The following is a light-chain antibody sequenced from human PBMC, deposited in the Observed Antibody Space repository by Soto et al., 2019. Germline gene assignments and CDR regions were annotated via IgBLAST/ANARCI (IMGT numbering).Light chain of an antibody. J-gene: IGKJ5*01. Sequence: EIVMTQSPATLSVSPGERVTLSCRASQRVASNLAWYQQKPGQAPRLLIYGASTRATGIPARFSGSGSGTEFTLTISSLQSEDFAVYYCQQRSNWPPPPITFGQGTRLEIK. CDR1: QRVASN. CDR3: QQRSNWPPPPIT. V-gene: IGKV3-15*01. CDR2: GAS.